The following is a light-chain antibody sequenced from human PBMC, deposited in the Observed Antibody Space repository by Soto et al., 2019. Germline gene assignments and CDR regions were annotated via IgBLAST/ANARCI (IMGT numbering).Light chain of an antibody. J-gene: IGLJ1*01. V-gene: IGLV2-23*02. CDR1: SSDGGSYNL. CDR2: EVS. CDR3: CSYAGSSTLWV. Sequence: QSVLTQPASVSGSPGQSITISCTGTSSDGGSYNLVSWYQQHPGKAPKLMIYEVSKRPSGVSNRFSGSNSGNTASLTISGLQAEDEADYYCCSYAGSSTLWVFGTGTKVTVL.